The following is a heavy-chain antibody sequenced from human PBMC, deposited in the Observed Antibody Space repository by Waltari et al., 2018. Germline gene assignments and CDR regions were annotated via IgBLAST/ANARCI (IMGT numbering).Heavy chain of an antibody. CDR3: ASYMTTVPRRAFDI. J-gene: IGHJ3*02. Sequence: EVQLVESGGGLVQPGGSLRLSCAASGFTFSSYWMHWVRQAPGKGLVWVSRINSGGSGTSYADSVKGRFTISRDNAKNTLYLQMNSLRAEDTAVYYCASYMTTVPRRAFDIWGQGTMVTVSS. CDR1: GFTFSSYW. V-gene: IGHV3-74*01. CDR2: INSGGSGT. D-gene: IGHD4-17*01.